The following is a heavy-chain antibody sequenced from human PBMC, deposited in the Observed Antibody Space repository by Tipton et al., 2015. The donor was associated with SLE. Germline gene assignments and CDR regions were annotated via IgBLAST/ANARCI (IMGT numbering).Heavy chain of an antibody. CDR1: GFTFGDYA. V-gene: IGHV3-49*04. CDR2: IRSKSSGGAI. CDR3: SRFRDGYNLDPLY. D-gene: IGHD5-24*01. Sequence: RSLRLSCTTSGFTFGDYALNWVRQAPGKGLEWVGFIRSKSSGGAIEYGASVKGRFSISRDDSRSIAYLQMDSLKTEDTGVYFCSRFRDGYNLDPLYWGQGTLVTVSS. J-gene: IGHJ4*02.